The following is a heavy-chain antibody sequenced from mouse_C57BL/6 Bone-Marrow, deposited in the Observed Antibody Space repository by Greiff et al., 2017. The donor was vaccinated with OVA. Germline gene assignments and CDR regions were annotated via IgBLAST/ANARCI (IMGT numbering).Heavy chain of an antibody. CDR1: GYTFTDYY. J-gene: IGHJ2*01. CDR2: IYPGSGNT. CDR3: ARWGLRLHFDY. V-gene: IGHV1-76*01. Sequence: QVQLQQSGAELVRPGASVKLSCKASGYTFTDYYINWVKQRPGQGLEWIARIYPGSGNTYYNEKFKGKATLTAEKSSSTAYMQLSSLTSEDSAVYFCARWGLRLHFDYWGQGTTLTVSS. D-gene: IGHD2-4*01.